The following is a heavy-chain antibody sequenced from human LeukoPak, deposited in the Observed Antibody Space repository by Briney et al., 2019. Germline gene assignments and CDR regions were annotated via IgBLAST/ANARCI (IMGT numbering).Heavy chain of an antibody. CDR3: AWGLTIFGVPYLY. CDR2: IIPIFGTA. J-gene: IGHJ4*02. CDR1: GGTFSSYA. D-gene: IGHD3-3*01. V-gene: IGHV1-69*13. Sequence: VKVSCKASGGTFSSYAISWVRQAPGQGLEWMGRIIPIFGTANYAQKFQGRVTITTDESTSTAYMELSSLRSEDTAVYYCAWGLTIFGVPYLYWGQGTLVTVSS.